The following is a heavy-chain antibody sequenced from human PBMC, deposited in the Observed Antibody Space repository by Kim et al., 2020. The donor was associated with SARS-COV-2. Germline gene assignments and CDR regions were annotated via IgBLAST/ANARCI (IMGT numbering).Heavy chain of an antibody. Sequence: GGSLRLSCAASGFTFSSYSMNWVRQAPGKGLEWVSSISSSSSYIYYADSVKGRFTISRDNAKNSLYLQMNSLRAEDTAVYYCARDSYPGGWLQSSPFDYWGQGTLVTVSS. CDR3: ARDSYPGGWLQSSPFDY. D-gene: IGHD5-12*01. V-gene: IGHV3-21*01. CDR2: ISSSSSYI. CDR1: GFTFSSYS. J-gene: IGHJ4*02.